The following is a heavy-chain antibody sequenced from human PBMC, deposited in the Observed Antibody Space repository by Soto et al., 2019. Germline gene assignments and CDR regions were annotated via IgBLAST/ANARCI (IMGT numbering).Heavy chain of an antibody. CDR1: GFTFSSYA. CDR3: AKEEAKYGTHY. J-gene: IGHJ4*02. V-gene: IGHV3-23*01. D-gene: IGHD4-17*01. CDR2: ISGSGGST. Sequence: EVQLLESGGGLVQPGGSLRLSCAASGFTFSSYAMSWVRQAPGKGLEWVSAISGSGGSTYYADSVKGRFTISRDNSKNALLLQMNRLRAEDTAVYYCAKEEAKYGTHYWGQGTLVTVSS.